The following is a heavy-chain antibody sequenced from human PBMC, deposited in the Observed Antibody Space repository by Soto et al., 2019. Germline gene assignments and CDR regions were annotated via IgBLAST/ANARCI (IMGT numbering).Heavy chain of an antibody. Sequence: QVTLKESGPVLVKPTETLTLTCTVSGFSLSNARMSVSWIRQPPGKALEWLAHIFSNDRKSYSASLESRLTISKDTSKSQVVLIMTNMDPVDTATYFCARIRGWGWLGPNDYWGQGTLVTVSS. CDR2: IFSNDRK. J-gene: IGHJ4*02. CDR3: ARIRGWGWLGPNDY. V-gene: IGHV2-26*01. D-gene: IGHD3-10*01. CDR1: GFSLSNARMS.